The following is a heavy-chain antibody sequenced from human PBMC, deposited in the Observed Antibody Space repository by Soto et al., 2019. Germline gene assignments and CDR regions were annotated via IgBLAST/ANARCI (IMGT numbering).Heavy chain of an antibody. V-gene: IGHV1-69*02. J-gene: IGHJ3*02. CDR2: IIPILGIA. CDR1: GGTFSSYT. D-gene: IGHD2-2*01. CDR3: SSYPGAFDI. Sequence: SVKVSCKASGGTFSSYTISWVRQAPGQGLEWMGRIIPILGIANYAQKFQGRVTMTEDTSTDTAYMELSSLRSEDTAVYYCSSYPGAFDIWGQGTMVTVSS.